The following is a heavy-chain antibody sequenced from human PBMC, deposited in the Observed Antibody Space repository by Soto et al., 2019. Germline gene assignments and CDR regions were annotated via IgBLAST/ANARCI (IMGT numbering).Heavy chain of an antibody. Sequence: SETLSLTCTVSGGSISGSSYHWTWIRQPPGKGLEWIGSIYYSGSTYYDPSLKSRVTISVDTSKNQFSLKLSSVTAADTAVYYCARHGDGVGGLIRAFDIWGKGTMVTVSS. J-gene: IGHJ3*02. CDR2: IYYSGST. CDR3: ARHGDGVGGLIRAFDI. CDR1: GGSISGSSYH. V-gene: IGHV4-39*01. D-gene: IGHD2-8*01.